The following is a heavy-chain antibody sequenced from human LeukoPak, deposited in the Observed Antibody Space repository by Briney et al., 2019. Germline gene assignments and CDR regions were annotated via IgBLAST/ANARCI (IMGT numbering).Heavy chain of an antibody. D-gene: IGHD6-19*01. CDR1: GFTVGGTY. J-gene: IGHJ4*02. CDR3: AGATKWLAHDF. V-gene: IGHV3-53*01. CDR2: IFDAGRT. Sequence: PGGSLRLSCAASGFTVGGTYMSWVRQAAGKGWEWVSTIFDAGRTTYADSVKGRFTISRDNCKNTLFLQMKSLRADDTAVYYCAGATKWLAHDFWGQGTRVTVSS.